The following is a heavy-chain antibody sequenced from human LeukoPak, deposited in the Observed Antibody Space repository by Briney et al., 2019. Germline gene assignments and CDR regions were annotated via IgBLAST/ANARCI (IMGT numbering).Heavy chain of an antibody. D-gene: IGHD3-10*01. CDR2: SRKKVNNYTP. J-gene: IGHJ4*02. CDR3: TGGSGSYYSNFDY. Sequence: GSLXLSCAVSGFIFSDHQMDWVRQAPGKGLEWVGRSRKKVNNYTPEYAASVKGRFTISRDDSKSIAYLQMNSLKTEDTAVYYCTGGSGSYYSNFDYWGQGTLVTVSS. CDR1: GFIFSDHQ. V-gene: IGHV3-72*01.